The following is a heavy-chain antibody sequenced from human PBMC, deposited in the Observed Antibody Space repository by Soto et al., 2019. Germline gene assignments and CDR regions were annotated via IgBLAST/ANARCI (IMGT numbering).Heavy chain of an antibody. CDR1: GGSVSSGNYF. V-gene: IGHV4-61*01. J-gene: IGHJ4*02. Sequence: PSETLSLTCTVSGGSVSSGNYFWSWIRQPPGKGLEWIGYISYNGNTNFNPSLKSRVTISVDTSKTRFSLKLTSVTAADTAVYFCARTHFYDSSPLLLWGEGTLVTAPQ. D-gene: IGHD3-22*01. CDR2: ISYNGNT. CDR3: ARTHFYDSSPLLL.